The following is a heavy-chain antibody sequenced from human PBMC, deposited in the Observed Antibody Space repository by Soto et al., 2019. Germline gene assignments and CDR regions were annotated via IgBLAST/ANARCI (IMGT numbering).Heavy chain of an antibody. CDR2: INHSVST. V-gene: IGHV4-34*01. Sequence: PSETLSLTCAVYGGSFSGYYWSWIRQPPGKGLEWIGEINHSVSTNYNPSLKSRVTISVDTSKNQFSLKLSSVTAADTAVYYCARGRPSIVVVVAATKYYFDYRGQGTLVTVSS. CDR1: GGSFSGYY. D-gene: IGHD2-15*01. CDR3: ARGRPSIVVVVAATKYYFDY. J-gene: IGHJ4*02.